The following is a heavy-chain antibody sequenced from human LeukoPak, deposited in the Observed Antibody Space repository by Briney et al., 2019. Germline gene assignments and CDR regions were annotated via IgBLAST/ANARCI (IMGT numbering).Heavy chain of an antibody. D-gene: IGHD3-3*01. Sequence: SETLSLTCTVSGGSISSGSYYWSWIRQPAGKGLEWIGRIYTSGSTNYNPSLKSRVTISVDTSKNQFSLKLSSVTAADTAVYYCARSGHYDFWSGYHYNWFDPWGXGTLVTVSS. J-gene: IGHJ5*02. CDR2: IYTSGST. CDR1: GGSISSGSYY. CDR3: ARSGHYDFWSGYHYNWFDP. V-gene: IGHV4-61*02.